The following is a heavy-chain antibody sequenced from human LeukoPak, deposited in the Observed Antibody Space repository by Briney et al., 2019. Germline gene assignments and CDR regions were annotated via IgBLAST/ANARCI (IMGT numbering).Heavy chain of an antibody. CDR3: ASSYDSSGYYDY. CDR2: IYSGGST. CDR1: GFTVSSNY. V-gene: IGHV3-53*01. Sequence: GGSLRLSCAASGFTVSSNYMSWVRQAPGKGLEWVSVIYSGGSTYYADSVKGRLTISRDNSKNTLYLQMNSLRAEDTAVYYCASSYDSSGYYDYWGQGTLVTVSS. D-gene: IGHD3-22*01. J-gene: IGHJ4*02.